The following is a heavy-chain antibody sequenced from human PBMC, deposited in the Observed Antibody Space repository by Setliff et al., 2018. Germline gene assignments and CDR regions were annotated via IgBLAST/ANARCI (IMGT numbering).Heavy chain of an antibody. J-gene: IGHJ6*03. Sequence: ASVKVSCKTSGYTFTDYYIHWVRQAPGEGLEWMGWLNPKNNDTSYAQEFLGRVTMTRDTSISAAYMELITLRSDDTALYYCARDPLPKHYDVVTGYYSAPNYYYMDVWGKGTTVTVSS. D-gene: IGHD3-9*01. CDR3: ARDPLPKHYDVVTGYYSAPNYYYMDV. CDR2: LNPKNNDT. CDR1: GYTFTDYY. V-gene: IGHV1-2*02.